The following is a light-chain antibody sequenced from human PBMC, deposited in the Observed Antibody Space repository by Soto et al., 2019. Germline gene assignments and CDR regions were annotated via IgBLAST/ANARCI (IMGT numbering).Light chain of an antibody. CDR2: HAS. CDR1: QSVGSNN. V-gene: IGKV3-20*01. CDR3: RQYANSIT. J-gene: IGKJ5*01. Sequence: EIVLTQSPGTQSLSPGETATLSCRAIQSVGSNNLAWYHQKPGQTPRLLIYHASSRATGIPDRFSGSGSGTDFTLTISRLEHEDFAVYYCRQYANSITFGKGTRLEIE.